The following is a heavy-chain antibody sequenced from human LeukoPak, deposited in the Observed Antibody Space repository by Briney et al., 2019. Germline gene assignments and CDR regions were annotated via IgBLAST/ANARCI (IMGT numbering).Heavy chain of an antibody. CDR2: IHYGGST. CDR1: GGSISSSSYY. CDR3: ARPLYGSGPLDY. V-gene: IGHV4-39*07. Sequence: SETLSLTCTVSGGSISSSSYYWGWIRQPPGKGLEWIGSIHYGGSTYYNPSLKSRVTISVDTSKNQFSLKLSSVTAADTAVYYCARPLYGSGPLDYWGQGTLVTVSS. D-gene: IGHD3-10*01. J-gene: IGHJ4*02.